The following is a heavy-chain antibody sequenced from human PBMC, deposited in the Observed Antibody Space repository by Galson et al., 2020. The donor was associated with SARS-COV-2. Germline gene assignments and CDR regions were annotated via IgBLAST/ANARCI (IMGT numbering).Heavy chain of an antibody. J-gene: IGHJ1*01. Sequence: GESLKISCAASGFTFSDYFMSWIRQAPGKGLEWVSYISSSSSYTNYADSVKGRFTISRDNAKNSLYLQMNSRRAEDTAVYYCARNGRDCSGGICYGAEYFQHWGQGTLVTVSS. CDR3: ARNGRDCSGGICYGAEYFQH. D-gene: IGHD2-15*01. V-gene: IGHV3-11*06. CDR1: GFTFSDYF. CDR2: ISSSSSYT.